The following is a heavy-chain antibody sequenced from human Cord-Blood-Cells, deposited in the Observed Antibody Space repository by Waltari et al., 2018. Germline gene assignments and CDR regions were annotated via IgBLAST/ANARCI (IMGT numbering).Heavy chain of an antibody. CDR1: GGSISSSSSY. D-gene: IGHD6-6*01. CDR3: ARSKLVWFDP. CDR2: IYYSGGT. J-gene: IGHJ5*02. V-gene: IGHV4-39*01. Sequence: QLQLQESGPGLVKPSENLSLTCTVSGGSISSSSSYWGWIRQPPGKGLEWIGSIYYSGGTYYNPSLKSRVTISVDTSKNQVSLKRSSVTAADTAVYYCARSKLVWFDPWGQGTLVTVSS.